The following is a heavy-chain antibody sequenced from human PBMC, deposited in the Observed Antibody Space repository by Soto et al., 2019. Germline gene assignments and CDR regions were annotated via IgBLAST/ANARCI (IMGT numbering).Heavy chain of an antibody. CDR1: GGSIRSGGYR. CDR3: ARGDYYDSSGYEF. J-gene: IGHJ4*02. CDR2: IYYSGTT. Sequence: QVQLQESGPGLVKSSQTLYLTCTVCGGSIRSGGYRWSWIRQHPGKGLEWIGFIYYSGTTKYNPSLKSRLSISMDKSNNQFSLELSSVTAADTAVYYCARGDYYDSSGYEFWGQGILVNVSS. D-gene: IGHD3-22*01. V-gene: IGHV4-31*03.